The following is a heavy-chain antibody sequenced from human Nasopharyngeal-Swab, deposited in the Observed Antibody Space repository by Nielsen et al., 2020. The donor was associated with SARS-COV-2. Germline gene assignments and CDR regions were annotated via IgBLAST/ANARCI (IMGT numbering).Heavy chain of an antibody. CDR1: GFTFDDYG. V-gene: IGHV3-20*04. Sequence: GESLKISCAASGFTFDDYGMSWVRQAPGKGLEWVSGINWNGGSTGYADSVKGRFTISRDNAKNSLYLQMNSLRAEDTAVYYCARGCVLTGPSCHYYGMDVWGQGTTVTVSS. CDR3: ARGCVLTGPSCHYYGMDV. J-gene: IGHJ6*02. CDR2: INWNGGST. D-gene: IGHD3-9*01.